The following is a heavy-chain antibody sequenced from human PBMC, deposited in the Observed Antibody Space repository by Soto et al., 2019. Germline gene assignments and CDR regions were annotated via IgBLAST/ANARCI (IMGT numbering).Heavy chain of an antibody. CDR2: IIPIFGTA. J-gene: IGHJ4*02. CDR3: AASMVRGVIWFDY. Sequence: SVKVSCKASGGTLSSYSISWVRQAPGQGLEWMGGIIPIFGTANYAQKFQGRVTITADESTSTAYMELSSLRSEDTAVYYCAASMVRGVIWFDYWGQGTLVTVSS. V-gene: IGHV1-69*13. D-gene: IGHD3-10*01. CDR1: GGTLSSYS.